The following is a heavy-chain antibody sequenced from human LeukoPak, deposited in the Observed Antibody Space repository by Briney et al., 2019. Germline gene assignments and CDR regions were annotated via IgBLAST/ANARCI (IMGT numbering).Heavy chain of an antibody. J-gene: IGHJ4*02. V-gene: IGHV3-66*01. Sequence: GGSLRLSCAASGFTVSSNYMSWVRQAPGKGLEWVSVIYSGGSTYYADSVKGRFTISRDNSKNTLYLQMNSLRAEDTAVYYCASNDVLRYFDWFNFDYWGQGTLVTVSS. CDR2: IYSGGST. D-gene: IGHD3-9*01. CDR3: ASNDVLRYFDWFNFDY. CDR1: GFTVSSNY.